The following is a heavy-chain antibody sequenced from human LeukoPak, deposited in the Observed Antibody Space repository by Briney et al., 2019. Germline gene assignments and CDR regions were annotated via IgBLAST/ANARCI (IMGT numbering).Heavy chain of an antibody. D-gene: IGHD6-19*01. J-gene: IGHJ4*02. V-gene: IGHV1-18*01. CDR2: SSAYNGNT. CDR1: GYTFTSYG. CDR3: ARGGNSGWRTPNDDY. Sequence: ASVKVSCKASGYTFTSYGISWVRQAPGQGLEWMGWSSAYNGNTNYAQKLQGRVTMTTGTSTSTAYMELRSLRSDDTAVYYCARGGNSGWRTPNDDYWGQGTLVTVSS.